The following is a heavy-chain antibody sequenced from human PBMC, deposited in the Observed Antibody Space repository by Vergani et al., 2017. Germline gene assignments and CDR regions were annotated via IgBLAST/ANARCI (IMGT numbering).Heavy chain of an antibody. Sequence: QVQLVQSGAEVKKPGSSVKVSCKASGGTFSSYAISWVRQAPGQGLEWMGGIIPIFGIANYAQKVQGRVTITADKSTSTAYMELSSLRSEDTAVYYCARALYSSSWGGNWFDPWGQGTLVTVSS. V-gene: IGHV1-69*17. D-gene: IGHD6-13*01. J-gene: IGHJ5*02. CDR2: IIPIFGIA. CDR3: ARALYSSSWGGNWFDP. CDR1: GGTFSSYA.